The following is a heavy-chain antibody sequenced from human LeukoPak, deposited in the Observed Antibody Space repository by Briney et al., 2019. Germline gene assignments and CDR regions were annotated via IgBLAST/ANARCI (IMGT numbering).Heavy chain of an antibody. V-gene: IGHV3-33*03. D-gene: IGHD4-17*01. CDR1: GFALGSDG. CDR2: LWYDGSKE. J-gene: IGHJ5*02. CDR3: AKDQGYGDGRGLDH. Sequence: PGGSLRLSCAASGFALGSDGMHWIRQSPGRGLEWVASLWYDGSKEFYADSVKGRFTISRDMFKSTLFLQMNSLRGDDTATYFCAKDQGYGDGRGLDHWGQGTLVIVS.